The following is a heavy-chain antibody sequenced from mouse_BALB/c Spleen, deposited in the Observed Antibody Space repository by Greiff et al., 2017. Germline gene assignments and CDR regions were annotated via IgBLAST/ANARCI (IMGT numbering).Heavy chain of an antibody. CDR3: ARSPYYYAMDY. CDR1: GYSITSDYA. CDR2: ISYSGST. J-gene: IGHJ4*01. V-gene: IGHV3-2*02. Sequence: DVHLVESGPGLVKPSQSLSLTCTVTGYSITSDYAWNWIRQFPGNKLEWMGYISYSGSTSYNPSLKSRITITRDTSKNQFFLQLNSVTTEDTATYYCARSPYYYAMDYWGQGTSVTVSS.